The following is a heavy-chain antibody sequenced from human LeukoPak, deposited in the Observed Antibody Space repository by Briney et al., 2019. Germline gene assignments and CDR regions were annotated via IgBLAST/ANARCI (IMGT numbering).Heavy chain of an antibody. CDR3: ARSIVVVVAARRDNWLHP. Sequence: PSETLSLTCTVSGGSISGDYLSWIRPPDGKGLEWIGPIKTSGNTNYNPSLKSRVTMSVDTSKNQFSLKLSSVTAADTAVYYCARSIVVVVAARRDNWLHPWRQGTLVTVSS. CDR2: IKTSGNT. CDR1: GGSISGDY. V-gene: IGHV4-4*07. J-gene: IGHJ5*02. D-gene: IGHD2-15*01.